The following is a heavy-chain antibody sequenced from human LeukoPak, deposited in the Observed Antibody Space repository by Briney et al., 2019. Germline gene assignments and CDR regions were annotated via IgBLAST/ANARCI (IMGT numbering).Heavy chain of an antibody. CDR2: INPSGGST. V-gene: IGHV1-46*01. D-gene: IGHD2-8*01. J-gene: IGHJ5*02. CDR3: ARNGVSVAGSNNWFDP. CDR1: GYTFTSYY. Sequence: ASVKVSCKASGYTFTSYYMHWVRQAPGQGLEWMGIINPSGGSTSYAQKFQGRVTMTRDTSTSTVYMELSSLRSEDTAVYYCARNGVSVAGSNNWFDPWGQGTLVTVSS.